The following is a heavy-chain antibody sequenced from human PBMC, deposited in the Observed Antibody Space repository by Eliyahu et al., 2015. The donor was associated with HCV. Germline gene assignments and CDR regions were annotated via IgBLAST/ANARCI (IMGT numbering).Heavy chain of an antibody. V-gene: IGHV4-59*08. D-gene: IGHD3-22*01. Sequence: QVQLQESGPGLVKPSETLSLTCTVSGGSISSYYWSWIRXPPGXGLEWIGXXYYSGSTNYNPSLKSRVTISVDTSKNQXSLKLSSVTAADTAVYYCARLRGYYYDSSGYSNWFDPWGQGTLVTVSS. J-gene: IGHJ5*02. CDR3: ARLRGYYYDSSGYSNWFDP. CDR1: GGSISSYY. CDR2: XYYSGST.